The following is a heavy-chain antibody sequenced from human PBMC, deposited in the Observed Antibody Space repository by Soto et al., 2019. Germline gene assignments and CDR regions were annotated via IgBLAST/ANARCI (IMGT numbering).Heavy chain of an antibody. J-gene: IGHJ4*02. Sequence: GESLKISCKGCGYSFASHWAACVRQMPEKGLEWIGTIYPGDSDTKYSSAFRGHVTISADTSVSTAYLQWRSLEATDSAIYYFARYSGSYWHYLDFWGQGTLVTVSS. D-gene: IGHD1-26*01. CDR3: ARYSGSYWHYLDF. CDR2: IYPGDSDT. CDR1: GYSFASHW. V-gene: IGHV5-51*01.